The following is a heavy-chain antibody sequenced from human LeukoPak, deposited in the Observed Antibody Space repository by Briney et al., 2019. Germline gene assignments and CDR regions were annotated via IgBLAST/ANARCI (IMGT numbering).Heavy chain of an antibody. Sequence: SETLSLTCTVSGGSLSSSSYYWAWIRQPPGTGLEWIGSIYYSGNTYYKSSFKSRVTIAVDTSKNQFSLKLNSVTAADTAVYYCARESYYDSSGYSHDAFDIWGQGTMVTVSS. CDR2: IYYSGNT. J-gene: IGHJ3*02. V-gene: IGHV4-39*07. CDR1: GGSLSSSSYY. CDR3: ARESYYDSSGYSHDAFDI. D-gene: IGHD3-22*01.